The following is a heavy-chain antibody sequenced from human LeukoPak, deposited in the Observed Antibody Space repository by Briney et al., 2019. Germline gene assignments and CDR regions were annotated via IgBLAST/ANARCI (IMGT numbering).Heavy chain of an antibody. J-gene: IGHJ5*02. CDR2: IHYNGNT. V-gene: IGHV4-31*03. D-gene: IGHD5-18*01. CDR1: GGSISSGGYY. CDR3: ARGAMGGANWFGP. Sequence: SQTLSLTCTVSGGSISSGGYYWTWIRQHPGKGLEWIGYIHYNGNTYYNPSLKSRVIISVDTSKDQFSLRLSSVTAADAAVFYCARGAMGGANWFGPWGQGTLVTVSS.